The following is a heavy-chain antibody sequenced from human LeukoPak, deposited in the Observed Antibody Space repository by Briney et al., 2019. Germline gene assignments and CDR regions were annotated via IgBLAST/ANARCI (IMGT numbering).Heavy chain of an antibody. Sequence: SQTLSLTCVISGDSVSNNRAAWHWIRQSPSRGLEWLGRTYYRSNFYNDYAVSVKSRITINADTSKNQFSLQLNSVTPEDTAVYYCARDLNSSGWKRFDYWGQGTLVTVSS. V-gene: IGHV6-1*01. J-gene: IGHJ4*02. CDR2: TYYRSNFYN. D-gene: IGHD6-19*01. CDR1: GDSVSNNRAA. CDR3: ARDLNSSGWKRFDY.